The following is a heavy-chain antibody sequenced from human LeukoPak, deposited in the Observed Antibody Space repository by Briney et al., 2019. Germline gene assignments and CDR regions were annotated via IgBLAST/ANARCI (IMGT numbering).Heavy chain of an antibody. CDR2: ISSSSSYI. Sequence: GGSLRLSCAASGFTFSSYSMNWVRQAPGKGLEWVSSISSSSSYIYYADSVKGRFTISRDNAKNSLYLQMNSLRAEDTAVYYCARDGRYSYGFDYWGQGTLVTVSS. V-gene: IGHV3-21*01. D-gene: IGHD5-18*01. CDR1: GFTFSSYS. CDR3: ARDGRYSYGFDY. J-gene: IGHJ4*02.